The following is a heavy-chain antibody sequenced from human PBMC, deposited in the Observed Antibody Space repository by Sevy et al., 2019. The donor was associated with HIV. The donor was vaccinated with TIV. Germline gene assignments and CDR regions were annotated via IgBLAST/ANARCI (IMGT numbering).Heavy chain of an antibody. D-gene: IGHD4-4*01. CDR2: IKSETDGGAA. CDR3: TTDLGFYSSK. J-gene: IGHJ4*02. CDR1: GFTFSNYA. Sequence: GGSLRLSCGASGFTFSNYAMSWVRQAPGKGLEWLGRIKSETDGGAADYAAAVKGRFTISRDDSKETLYLQLNSLKTEDTAVYYCTTDLGFYSSKGGQGTLVTVSS. V-gene: IGHV3-15*01.